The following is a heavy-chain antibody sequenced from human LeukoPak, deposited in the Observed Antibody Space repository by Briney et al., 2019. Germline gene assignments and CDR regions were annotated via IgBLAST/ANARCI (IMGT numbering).Heavy chain of an antibody. CDR3: AREPLLIAAAVSGWFDP. Sequence: GASVEVSCKASGYTFTGYYMYWVRQAPGQGLEWMGWINPNSGDTNYAQKFQGRVTMTRDTSISTAYMELSRLRSDDTAVYYCAREPLLIAAAVSGWFDPWGQGTLVTVSS. CDR2: INPNSGDT. J-gene: IGHJ5*02. CDR1: GYTFTGYY. V-gene: IGHV1-2*02. D-gene: IGHD6-13*01.